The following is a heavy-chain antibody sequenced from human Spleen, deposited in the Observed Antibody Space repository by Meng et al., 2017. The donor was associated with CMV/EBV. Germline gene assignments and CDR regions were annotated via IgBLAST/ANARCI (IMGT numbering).Heavy chain of an antibody. CDR2: ICSGGST. CDR3: ASLTNWSFDY. D-gene: IGHD1-20*01. J-gene: IGHJ4*02. Sequence: GESLKISCAASGFTVSSNYMSWVRQAPGRGLEWVSLICSGGSTYYADSVKGRFTISRDISRNTLNLQMNSLRAEDTAVYYCASLTNWSFDYWGLGTLVTVSS. V-gene: IGHV3-53*01. CDR1: GFTVSSNY.